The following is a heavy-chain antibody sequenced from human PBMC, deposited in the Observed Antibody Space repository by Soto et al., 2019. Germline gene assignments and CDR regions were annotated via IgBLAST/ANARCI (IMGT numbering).Heavy chain of an antibody. Sequence: GGSLRLSCAASGFTFSSYGMHWVRQAPGKGLEWVAVISYDGSNKYYADSVKGRFTISRDNSKNTLYLQMNSLRAEDTAVYYCAKDHGGLLWFGERPNYFDYWGQGTLVTVSS. CDR1: GFTFSSYG. D-gene: IGHD3-10*01. CDR3: AKDHGGLLWFGERPNYFDY. CDR2: ISYDGSNK. J-gene: IGHJ4*02. V-gene: IGHV3-30*18.